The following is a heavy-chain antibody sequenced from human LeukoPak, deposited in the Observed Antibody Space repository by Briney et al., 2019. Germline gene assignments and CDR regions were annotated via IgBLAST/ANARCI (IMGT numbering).Heavy chain of an antibody. CDR3: ARAWGYYDSSGYPNWFDP. D-gene: IGHD3-22*01. V-gene: IGHV4-59*12. CDR2: IYYSGST. Sequence: SETLSLTCTVSGGSISSYYWSWIRQPPGKGLEWIGSIYYSGSTYYNPSLKSRVTISVDTSKNQFSLKLSSVTAADTAVYYCARAWGYYDSSGYPNWFDPWGQGTLVTVSS. J-gene: IGHJ5*02. CDR1: GGSISSYY.